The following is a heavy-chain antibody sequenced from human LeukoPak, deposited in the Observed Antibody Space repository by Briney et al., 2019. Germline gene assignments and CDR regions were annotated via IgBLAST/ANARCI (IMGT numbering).Heavy chain of an antibody. Sequence: GGSLRLSCAASGFSFSSYTMNWVRQAPGKGLEYVSAISSHGDSTYYADSVKGIFIISRDNSKNTLYLQMSSLRAEDTAVYYCAIAASATLADYWGQGTLVTVSS. D-gene: IGHD6-13*01. V-gene: IGHV3-64D*09. J-gene: IGHJ4*02. CDR2: ISSHGDST. CDR1: GFSFSSYT. CDR3: AIAASATLADY.